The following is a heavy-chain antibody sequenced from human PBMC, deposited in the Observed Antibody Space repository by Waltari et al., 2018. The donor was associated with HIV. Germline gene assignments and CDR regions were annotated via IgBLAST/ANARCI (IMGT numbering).Heavy chain of an antibody. J-gene: IGHJ5*02. CDR2: TYYSGST. D-gene: IGHD2-2*01. V-gene: IGHV4-31*03. CDR3: ARRKAEYCSSTSCPESYNWFDP. CDR1: GGSISSGGYY. Sequence: QVQLQESGPGLVKPSQTLSLTCTVSGGSISSGGYYWSWIRQHPGQGLEWIGCTYYSGSTDYNPSLKRRGTIAVDTSKNQFSRKLSAVTAADTAVYYCARRKAEYCSSTSCPESYNWFDPWGQGTLVTVSS.